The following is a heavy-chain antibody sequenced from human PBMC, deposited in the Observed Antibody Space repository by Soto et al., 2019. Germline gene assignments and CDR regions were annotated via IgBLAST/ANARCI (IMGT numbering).Heavy chain of an antibody. CDR3: ASEFKRLYYCYGMDV. Sequence: EVQLVESGGGLVKPGGSLRLSCAASGFTFSSYCMNWVRQAPGKGLEWVSSISSSSSYIYYADSVKGRLTISRDNTKNSLDLQMNSLRADETPGYYCASEFKRLYYCYGMDVWGQGTTVTGSS. J-gene: IGHJ6*02. CDR2: ISSSSSYI. V-gene: IGHV3-21*01. CDR1: GFTFSSYC.